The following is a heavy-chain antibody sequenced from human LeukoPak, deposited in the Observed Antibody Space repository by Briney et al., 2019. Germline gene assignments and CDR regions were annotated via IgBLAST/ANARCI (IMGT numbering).Heavy chain of an antibody. V-gene: IGHV4-59*01. D-gene: IGHD5-18*01. CDR2: IDYRGST. Sequence: PSETLSLTCTVSGGSISSYYWSWIRQPPGKGLEWIAYIDYRGSTTYNPSLKSRVTISVDTSRNQFSLKLSSVTAADTAVYYCARSRSGYSYDHAAFDTWGQGTMVTVSS. J-gene: IGHJ3*02. CDR3: ARSRSGYSYDHAAFDT. CDR1: GGSISSYY.